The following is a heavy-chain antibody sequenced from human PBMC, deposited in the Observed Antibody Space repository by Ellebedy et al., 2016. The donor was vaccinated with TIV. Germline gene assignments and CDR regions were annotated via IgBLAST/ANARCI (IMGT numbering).Heavy chain of an antibody. CDR2: VFYYGST. CDR3: ARAPLGGSVGFFEYFDF. Sequence: SETLSLTXVVSGGSINNNNYYWYWIRQPPGKGLEWVGTVFYYGSTYYKPSMGSRVIVSIDTSKNHFSLKLSSVTAADTAVYYCARAPLGGSVGFFEYFDFWGQGIQVTVSS. D-gene: IGHD1-26*01. V-gene: IGHV4-39*07. CDR1: GGSINNNNYY. J-gene: IGHJ4*02.